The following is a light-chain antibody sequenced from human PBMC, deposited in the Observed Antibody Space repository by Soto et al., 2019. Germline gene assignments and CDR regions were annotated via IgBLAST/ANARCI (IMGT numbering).Light chain of an antibody. J-gene: IGKJ5*01. CDR2: DSS. CDR1: QSVSSY. CDR3: QQRSNWPPYT. Sequence: EIFLTQSRATLSLSPGDRATQSWMAIQSVSSYLAWYQQKPGQATSLLIYDSSNRATCIQARFSGSGSGTDFTLNIGTLEPEDFAVYYCQQRSNWPPYTFGQGPRL. V-gene: IGKV3-11*01.